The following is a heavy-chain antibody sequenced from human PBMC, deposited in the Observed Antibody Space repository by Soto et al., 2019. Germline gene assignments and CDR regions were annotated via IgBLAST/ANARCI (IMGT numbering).Heavy chain of an antibody. Sequence: GGSLRLSCAASGFTFSSYAMHWVRQAPGKGLEWVAVISYDGSNKYYADSVKGRFTISRDNSKNTLYLQMNSLRAEDTAVYYCARDRTSSGYYDYWGQGTLVTVSS. CDR2: ISYDGSNK. CDR3: ARDRTSSGYYDY. J-gene: IGHJ4*02. CDR1: GFTFSSYA. D-gene: IGHD3-22*01. V-gene: IGHV3-30-3*01.